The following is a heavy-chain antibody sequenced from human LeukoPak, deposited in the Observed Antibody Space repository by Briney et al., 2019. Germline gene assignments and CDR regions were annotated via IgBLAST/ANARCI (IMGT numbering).Heavy chain of an antibody. CDR3: VEALLGLNWFDP. J-gene: IGHJ5*02. D-gene: IGHD3-3*02. V-gene: IGHV4-30-2*01. CDR1: GGSVSSDDYS. Sequence: PSETLSLTCAVSGGSVSSDDYSWSWIRQPPGQGLEWLGYVYHRDYTYYNPSLKNRVTISLAKSKNQFSLRRTSVAAAGTAGYYCVEALLGLNWFDPWGQGTLVTVSS. CDR2: VYHRDYT.